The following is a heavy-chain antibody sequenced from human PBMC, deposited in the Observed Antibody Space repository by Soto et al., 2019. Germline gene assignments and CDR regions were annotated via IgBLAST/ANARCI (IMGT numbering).Heavy chain of an antibody. V-gene: IGHV4-34*01. J-gene: IGHJ5*02. CDR3: ARVGSSSWYHWFDP. Sequence: PSETLSLTCAVYGGSFSGYYWSWIRQPPGKGLEWIGEINHSGSTNYNPSLKSRVTISVDTSKNQFSLKLSSVTAADTAVYYCARVGSSSWYHWFDPWGQGTLVTVSS. CDR2: INHSGST. D-gene: IGHD6-13*01. CDR1: GGSFSGYY.